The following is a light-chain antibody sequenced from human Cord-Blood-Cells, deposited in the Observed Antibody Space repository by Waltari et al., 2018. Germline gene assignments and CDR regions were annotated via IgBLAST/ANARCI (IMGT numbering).Light chain of an antibody. CDR1: SSDVGSYNL. CDR3: CSYAGSSTWV. V-gene: IGLV2-23*01. J-gene: IGLJ3*02. CDR2: EGS. Sequence: QSALTQPASVSGSPGQSITISCTGTSSDVGSYNLVSWYQQHPGKAPKLRIYEGSKRPSGVSNRFSGSKSGNTASLTISGLRAEDEADYYCCSYAGSSTWVFGGGTKLTVL.